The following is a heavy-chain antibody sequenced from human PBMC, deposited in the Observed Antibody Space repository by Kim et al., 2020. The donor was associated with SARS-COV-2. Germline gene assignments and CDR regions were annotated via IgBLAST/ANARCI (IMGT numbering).Heavy chain of an antibody. CDR2: IYYSGST. CDR1: GGSISSSSYY. CDR3: ASLGRLVDAGGDGMDV. J-gene: IGHJ6*02. Sequence: SETLSLTCTVSGGSISSSSYYWGWIRQPPGMGLDWIGSIYYSGSTYYNPSLKSRVTISVDTSKNQFTLKLSSVTAADTAVYYCASLGRLVDAGGDGMDVWGQGTTVTVSS. V-gene: IGHV4-39*01. D-gene: IGHD2-15*01.